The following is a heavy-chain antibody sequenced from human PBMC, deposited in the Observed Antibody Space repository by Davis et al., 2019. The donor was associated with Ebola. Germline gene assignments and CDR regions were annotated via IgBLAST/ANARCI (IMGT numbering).Heavy chain of an antibody. J-gene: IGHJ4*02. V-gene: IGHV3-7*03. CDR1: GFTFSSYW. CDR3: AKVGIAGEFDY. Sequence: GESLKISCAASGFTFSSYWMSWVRQAPGKGLEWVANIKQDGSEKYYVDSVKGRFTISRDNAKNSLYLQMNSLRAEDTALYYCAKVGIAGEFDYWGQGTLVTVSS. D-gene: IGHD6-13*01. CDR2: IKQDGSEK.